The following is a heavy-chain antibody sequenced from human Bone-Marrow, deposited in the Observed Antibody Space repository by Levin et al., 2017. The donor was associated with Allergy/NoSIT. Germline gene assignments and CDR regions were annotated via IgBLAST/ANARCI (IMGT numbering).Heavy chain of an antibody. D-gene: IGHD3-16*01. Sequence: TLSLTCTLSGFSLNTRGVGVGWIRQPPETSLEWLAVIYWDDDKRYNPSLKTRITITKDTSTDQVVLRMTDMEPVDTGRYFCAVSWGSPTKQGGAFDIWGQGTMVSVSS. CDR1: GFSLNTRGVG. J-gene: IGHJ3*02. V-gene: IGHV2-5*02. CDR2: IYWDDDK. CDR3: AVSWGSPTKQGGAFDI.